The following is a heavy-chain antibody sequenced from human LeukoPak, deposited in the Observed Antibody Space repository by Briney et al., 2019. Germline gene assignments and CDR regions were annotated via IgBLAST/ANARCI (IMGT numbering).Heavy chain of an antibody. D-gene: IGHD6-19*01. Sequence: SETLSLTCTVSGGSIRSSSYYCSWLRQPPGKGLEWIGEIHHSGSTSYNPSLKSRVTISVDTSKNQFSLKLSSVTAADTAVYYCARRGGWLAPFDYWGQGTLVTVSS. J-gene: IGHJ4*02. CDR3: ARRGGWLAPFDY. CDR1: GGSIRSSSYY. V-gene: IGHV4-39*07. CDR2: IHHSGST.